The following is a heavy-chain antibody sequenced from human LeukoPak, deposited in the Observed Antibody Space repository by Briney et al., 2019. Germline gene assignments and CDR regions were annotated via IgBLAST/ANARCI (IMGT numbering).Heavy chain of an antibody. V-gene: IGHV3-21*01. Sequence: PGGSLRLSCAASGFIFSGYSMNWVRQAPGKGLEWVSSISESSSHISYADSVKGRFTIYRDNAKNSLYVQLDSLRVDDTAVYYCARGVVPAACDYWGQGTLVTVSS. CDR3: ARGVVPAACDY. D-gene: IGHD2-2*01. CDR2: ISESSSHI. CDR1: GFIFSGYS. J-gene: IGHJ4*02.